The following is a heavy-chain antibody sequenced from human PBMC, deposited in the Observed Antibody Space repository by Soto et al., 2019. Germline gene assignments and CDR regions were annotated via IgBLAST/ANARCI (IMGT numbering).Heavy chain of an antibody. D-gene: IGHD3-10*01. Sequence: VASVKVSCKASGYTFTSYGISWVRQAPGQGLEWMGWISGHNGVTNFAQKFQGGVTMTTDTSTSTAYMELRSLRSDDTAVYYCATDRGGLGNFDYWGQGTLVTVSS. CDR1: GYTFTSYG. CDR3: ATDRGGLGNFDY. V-gene: IGHV1-18*01. J-gene: IGHJ4*02. CDR2: ISGHNGVT.